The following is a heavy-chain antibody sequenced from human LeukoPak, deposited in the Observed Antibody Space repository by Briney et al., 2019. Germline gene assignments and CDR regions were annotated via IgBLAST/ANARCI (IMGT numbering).Heavy chain of an antibody. D-gene: IGHD3-3*01. J-gene: IGHJ4*02. CDR3: AKAARSSDTSVLRFLEWLLTD. CDR1: GYTFTDYY. V-gene: IGHV1-2*02. Sequence: VGSVKVSCKTSGYTFTDYYIHWVRQAPGQGLEWMGRVNPRRGDTSFARKFQGRVTMSSDTSISTVYMDLSSLRSDDTAVYFCAKAARSSDTSVLRFLEWLLTDWGQGTLVIVSS. CDR2: VNPRRGDT.